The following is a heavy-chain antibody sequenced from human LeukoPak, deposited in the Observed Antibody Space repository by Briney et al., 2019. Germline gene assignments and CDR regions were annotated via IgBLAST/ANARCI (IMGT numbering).Heavy chain of an antibody. J-gene: IGHJ4*02. CDR3: SRDTFGHHDY. CDR1: GYTFSSLW. CDR2: ITPDGSYS. Sequence: GGSLRLSCAASGYTFSSLWMHWARQAPGKGLVWVSRITPDGSYSTYADSVKGRFTISRDNARNTLFLQMNGLRAEDTAVYYCSRDTFGHHDYWGQGTLVTVSS. V-gene: IGHV3-74*01. D-gene: IGHD3-10*01.